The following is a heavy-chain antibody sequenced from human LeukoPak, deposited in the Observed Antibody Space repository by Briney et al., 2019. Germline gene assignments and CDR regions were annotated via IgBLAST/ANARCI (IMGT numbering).Heavy chain of an antibody. CDR2: IKSSSSNI. V-gene: IGHV3-21*04. CDR3: AKRGVVIRVILVGFHKEAYYFDS. D-gene: IGHD3-22*01. CDR1: GFTFSSYN. Sequence: PGGSLRLSCSTSGFTFSSYNMNWVRQAPGKGLEWVSSIKSSSSNINYADSVKGRFTISRDNAKNSLFLHMNSLRAEDTAVYFCAKRGVVIRVILVGFHKEAYYFDSWGQGALVTVSS. J-gene: IGHJ4*02.